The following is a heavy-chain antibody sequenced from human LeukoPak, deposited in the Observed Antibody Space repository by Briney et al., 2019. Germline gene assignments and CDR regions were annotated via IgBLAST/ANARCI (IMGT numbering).Heavy chain of an antibody. CDR2: IDGSGGTI. V-gene: IGHV3-48*03. CDR1: TFTFSSYE. J-gene: IGHJ5*02. Sequence: GGSLRLSCVVSTFTFSSYEMNWVRQAPGKGLEWVSYIDGSGGTIYYAGFVKGRFTISRDNARNSLYLQMNSLRAEDTAVYYCAHLEDIRGWYFDPWGQGTLVTVSS. D-gene: IGHD6-19*01. CDR3: AHLEDIRGWYFDP.